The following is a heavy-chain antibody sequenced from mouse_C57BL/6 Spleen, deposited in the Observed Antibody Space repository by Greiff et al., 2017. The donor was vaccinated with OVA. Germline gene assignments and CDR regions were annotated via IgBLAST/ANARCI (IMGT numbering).Heavy chain of an antibody. Sequence: VKLVESGAELVRPGASVTLSCKASGYTFTDYEMHWVKQTPVHGLEWIGAIDPETGGTAYNQKFKGKAILTADKSSSTAYMELRSLTSEDSAVYYCTRKRGYYGSSWDYFDYWGQGTTLTVSS. D-gene: IGHD1-1*01. J-gene: IGHJ2*01. CDR1: GYTFTDYE. V-gene: IGHV1-15*01. CDR2: IDPETGGT. CDR3: TRKRGYYGSSWDYFDY.